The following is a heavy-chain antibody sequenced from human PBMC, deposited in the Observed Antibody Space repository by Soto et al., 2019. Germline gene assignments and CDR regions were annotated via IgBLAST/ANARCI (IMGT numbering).Heavy chain of an antibody. CDR2: IKQDGSEK. V-gene: IGHV3-7*01. J-gene: IGHJ6*02. CDR1: GFTFSSDG. D-gene: IGHD6-19*01. Sequence: GGSLRLSYAASGFTFSSDGMSWVRQAPGKGLEWVANIKQDGSEKYYVDSVKGRFTISRDNAKNSLYLQMNSLRAEDTAVYYCARDTPTPIAVAGIGRWYYPCGMDVWGQGTTVTVS. CDR3: ARDTPTPIAVAGIGRWYYPCGMDV.